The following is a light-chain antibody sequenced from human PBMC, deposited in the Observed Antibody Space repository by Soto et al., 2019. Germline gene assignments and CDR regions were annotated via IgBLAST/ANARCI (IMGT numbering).Light chain of an antibody. V-gene: IGKV1-9*01. CDR1: QDIAIY. J-gene: IGKJ4*01. Sequence: IQLTQPPSSLSASVGDRVTVTCRASQDIAIYLAWYQQKPGEAPKLLIYAASTLYGGVPSRFSGSGSGTDFALTITSLQAEDFATYYWQQLRMYPSTFGGGTKVDI. CDR2: AAS. CDR3: QQLRMYPST.